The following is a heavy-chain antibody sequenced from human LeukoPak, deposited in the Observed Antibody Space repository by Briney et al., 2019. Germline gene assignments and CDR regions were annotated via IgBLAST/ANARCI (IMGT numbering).Heavy chain of an antibody. J-gene: IGHJ4*02. CDR1: GFTFSGTH. CDR3: SRQTNSCHDY. V-gene: IGHV3-73*01. D-gene: IGHD2-2*01. CDR2: VRSKADNYAT. Sequence: GGSLKLSCATSGFTFSGTHMHGVRQASGKGLEWVGHVRSKADNYATAYAASVKGRFTISRDDSKNTAYLQMNSLKTEDTAVYYCSRQTNSCHDYWGQGTLVTVSS.